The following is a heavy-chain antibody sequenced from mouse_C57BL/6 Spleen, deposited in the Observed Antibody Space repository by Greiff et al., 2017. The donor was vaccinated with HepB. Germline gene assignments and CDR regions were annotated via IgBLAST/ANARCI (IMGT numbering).Heavy chain of an antibody. Sequence: QVQLKESGPGLVAPSQSLSITCTVSGFSLTSYGVDWVRQPPGKGLEWLGVIRDGGSTNYNSALMSRLSISKDNSKGQVFLKMNSLQTDDTAMYYCAKQRHCDGYYEGAMDYWGQGTSVTVSS. CDR3: AKQRHCDGYYEGAMDY. CDR2: IRDGGST. D-gene: IGHD2-3*01. V-gene: IGHV2-9*01. J-gene: IGHJ4*01. CDR1: GFSLTSYG.